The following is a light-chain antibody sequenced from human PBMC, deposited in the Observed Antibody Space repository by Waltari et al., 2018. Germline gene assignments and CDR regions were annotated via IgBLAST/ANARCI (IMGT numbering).Light chain of an antibody. CDR2: WAS. J-gene: IGKJ1*01. CDR1: QSIFYSSTNKNY. CDR3: QQYSSAPWT. V-gene: IGKV4-1*01. Sequence: DIVMTQSPDSLAVSLGERATIKCKPSQSIFYSSTNKNYLAWYQQKPGQSPSLLFYWASTRESGVPDRFSGSRSGTDFTLTISSLQAEDVAVYYCQQYSSAPWTFGQGTKVEIK.